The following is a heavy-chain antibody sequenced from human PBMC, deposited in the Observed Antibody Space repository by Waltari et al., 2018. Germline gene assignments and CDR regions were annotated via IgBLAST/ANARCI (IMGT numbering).Heavy chain of an antibody. V-gene: IGHV1-2*02. Sequence: QVQLVQSGAEVKKPGASVKVSCKASGYTFTGYYMHWVRQAPGQGLEWMGWINPNSGGTNYAQKFQGRVTMTRDTSISTAYMELSRLRSDDTAVYYCARDSLGGILTGYYNLSDWYGMDVWGQGTTVTVSS. CDR1: GYTFTGYY. CDR2: INPNSGGT. J-gene: IGHJ6*02. D-gene: IGHD3-9*01. CDR3: ARDSLGGILTGYYNLSDWYGMDV.